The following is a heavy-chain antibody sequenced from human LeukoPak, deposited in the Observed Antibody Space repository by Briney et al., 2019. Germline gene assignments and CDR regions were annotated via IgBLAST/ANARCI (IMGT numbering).Heavy chain of an antibody. CDR3: ARDLGPTYYDYVWGSYRLDY. Sequence: ASVKVSCKASGYTFTSCGISWVRQAPGQGLEWMGWISAYNGNTNYAQKLQGRVTMTTDTSTSTAYMELRSLRSDDTAVYYCARDLGPTYYDYVWGSYRLDYWGQGTLVTVSS. D-gene: IGHD3-16*02. J-gene: IGHJ4*02. CDR1: GYTFTSCG. V-gene: IGHV1-18*01. CDR2: ISAYNGNT.